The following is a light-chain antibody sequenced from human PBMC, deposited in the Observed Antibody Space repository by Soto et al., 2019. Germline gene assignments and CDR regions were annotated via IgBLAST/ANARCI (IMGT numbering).Light chain of an antibody. Sequence: QSAPIQPASVSGSPGQSVTISCTGTSSDVAIYNLVSWYQQYPGKAPKLILYEVSKWPSGISHRFSGSKSGNTASLTISGLQAEYEADYYCCAYAGSRTWVFGGGTKLTVL. J-gene: IGLJ3*02. CDR2: EVS. V-gene: IGLV2-23*02. CDR3: CAYAGSRTWV. CDR1: SSDVAIYNL.